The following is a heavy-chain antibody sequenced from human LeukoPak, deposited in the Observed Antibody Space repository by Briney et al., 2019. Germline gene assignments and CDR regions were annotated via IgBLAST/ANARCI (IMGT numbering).Heavy chain of an antibody. Sequence: GGPLRLSCAASGFTFSDSWMSWVRQAPGKGLEWVANMNQDGSENDYVDSVKGRFTISRDNARNSLYLQMGSLRAEDTAVYYCATYTHWVAGDVWGQGTTVTVSS. CDR1: GFTFSDSW. V-gene: IGHV3-7*01. D-gene: IGHD3-16*01. CDR2: MNQDGSEN. CDR3: ATYTHWVAGDV. J-gene: IGHJ6*02.